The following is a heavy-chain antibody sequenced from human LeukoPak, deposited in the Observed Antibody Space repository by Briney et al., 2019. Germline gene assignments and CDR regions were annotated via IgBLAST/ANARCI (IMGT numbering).Heavy chain of an antibody. CDR1: GFTFSSNS. D-gene: IGHD2-2*01. CDR3: ARDQRYCSSSSCPWEPFDY. CDR2: IKQDGSEK. V-gene: IGHV3-7*05. J-gene: IGHJ4*02. Sequence: GGSLRLSCAASGFTFSSNSMSGARQAPGKGLEWVANIKQDGSEKYYVDSVKGRFTISRDNAKNSLYLQMNSLRAEDTAVYYCARDQRYCSSSSCPWEPFDYWGQGTLVTVSS.